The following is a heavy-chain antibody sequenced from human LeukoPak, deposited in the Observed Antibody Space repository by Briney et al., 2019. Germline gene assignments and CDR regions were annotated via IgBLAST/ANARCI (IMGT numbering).Heavy chain of an antibody. Sequence: QAGGSLRLSCAASGFAFSSHWMHWVRQAPGKGLEWVSRINSDGSSSSYADSVKGRFTISRDNAESTLYLQMNRLRAEDTAVYYCIRGPTYFDYWGQGILVTVSS. J-gene: IGHJ4*02. CDR2: INSDGSSS. CDR1: GFAFSSHW. V-gene: IGHV3-74*01. CDR3: IRGPTYFDY.